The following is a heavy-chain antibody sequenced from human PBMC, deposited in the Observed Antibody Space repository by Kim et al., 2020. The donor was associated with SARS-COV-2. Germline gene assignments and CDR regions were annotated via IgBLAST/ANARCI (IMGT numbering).Heavy chain of an antibody. J-gene: IGHJ5*02. V-gene: IGHV1-3*01. CDR2: NT. CDR3: ARAPSNWFDP. Sequence: NTKYSQKFQGRVTITRDTSASTAYMELSSLRSEDTAVYYCARAPSNWFDPWGQGTLVTVSS.